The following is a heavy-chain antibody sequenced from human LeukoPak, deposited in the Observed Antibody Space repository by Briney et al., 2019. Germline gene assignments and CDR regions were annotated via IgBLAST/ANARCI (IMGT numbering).Heavy chain of an antibody. CDR3: ARLRGILWFGEFQNDGFDI. Sequence: SETLSLTCTVSGGSISSYYWSWIRQPPGKGLEWIGIIYYSGRTYYNSSLKSRVTISVDASKNQFSLKLSSVTAADTAVYYCARLRGILWFGEFQNDGFDIWGQGTMVTVSS. D-gene: IGHD3-10*01. CDR1: GGSISSYY. CDR2: IYYSGRT. J-gene: IGHJ3*02. V-gene: IGHV4-59*04.